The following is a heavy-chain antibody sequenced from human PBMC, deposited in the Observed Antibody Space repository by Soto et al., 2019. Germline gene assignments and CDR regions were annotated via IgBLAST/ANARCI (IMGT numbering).Heavy chain of an antibody. V-gene: IGHV1-18*01. Sequence: ASVKVSCKASGYTFTSYAISWVRQAPGQGLEWMGGIIAYNGTTNYAQKLQGRVTMTTDTSTSTAYMELRSLRSDDTAVYYCARAGWYCSGGSCYSDYWGQGTLVTVSS. J-gene: IGHJ4*02. D-gene: IGHD2-15*01. CDR2: IIAYNGTT. CDR1: GYTFTSYA. CDR3: ARAGWYCSGGSCYSDY.